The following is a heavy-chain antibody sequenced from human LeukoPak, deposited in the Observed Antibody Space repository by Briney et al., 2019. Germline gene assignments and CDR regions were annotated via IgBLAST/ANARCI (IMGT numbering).Heavy chain of an antibody. Sequence: PGASLKISCNGSGYRFTSYWIGWVRQIPGKGLEWMGIIYPGDSDTRYSPSFQGQVTISADKSISTAYLQWSSLNASDTAMYYCATRFVLGYFDYWGQGTLVTVSS. CDR2: IYPGDSDT. V-gene: IGHV5-51*01. J-gene: IGHJ4*02. D-gene: IGHD3-16*01. CDR3: ATRFVLGYFDY. CDR1: GYRFTSYW.